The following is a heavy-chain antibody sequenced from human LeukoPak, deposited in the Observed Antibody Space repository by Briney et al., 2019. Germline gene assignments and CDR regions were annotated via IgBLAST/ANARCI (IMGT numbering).Heavy chain of an antibody. V-gene: IGHV3-48*01. CDR3: AREGRDLFFDY. CDR1: GFTFSSYS. J-gene: IGHJ4*02. Sequence: GGSPRLSCAASGFTFSSYSMNWVRQAPGKGLEWVSYISSSSSTIYYADSVKGRFTISRDNAKNSLYLQMNSLRAEDTAVYYCAREGRDLFFDYWGQGTLVTVSS. CDR2: ISSSSSTI.